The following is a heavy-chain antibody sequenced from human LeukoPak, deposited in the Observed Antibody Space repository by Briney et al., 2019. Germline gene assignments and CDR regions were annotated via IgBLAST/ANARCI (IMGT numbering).Heavy chain of an antibody. J-gene: IGHJ6*03. CDR2: IVVGSGNT. Sequence: GTSVKVSCKASGFTFTSSAVQWVRQARGQRLEWIGWIVVGSGNTNYAQKFQERVTITRDMSTSTAYMELSSLRSEDTAVYYCAADGYYYDSSAKGDYYMDVWGKGTTVTVSS. CDR1: GFTFTSSA. D-gene: IGHD3-22*01. CDR3: AADGYYYDSSAKGDYYMDV. V-gene: IGHV1-58*01.